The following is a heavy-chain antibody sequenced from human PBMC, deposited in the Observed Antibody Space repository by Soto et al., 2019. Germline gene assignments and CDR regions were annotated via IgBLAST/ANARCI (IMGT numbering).Heavy chain of an antibody. J-gene: IGHJ4*02. CDR3: ETSQKGYNWNYFDH. V-gene: IGHV4-39*01. CDR1: CGYISVSYYY. CDR2: VFYTGFT. Sequence: TLCLTCAVSCGYISVSYYYLGWLRPSPGKGPEWIGSVFYTGFTSYNPSLESRVSVSVDTSKNQFSLKVSGVSAADTAVYYCETSQKGYNWNYFDHWGQGALVTVSS. D-gene: IGHD1-20*01.